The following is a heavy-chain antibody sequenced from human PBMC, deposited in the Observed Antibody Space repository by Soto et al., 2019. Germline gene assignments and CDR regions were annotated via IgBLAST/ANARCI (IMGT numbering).Heavy chain of an antibody. J-gene: IGHJ4*02. CDR1: GGSISSSSYY. V-gene: IGHV4-39*01. Sequence: PSETLSLTCTVSGGSISSSSYYWGWIRQPPGKGLEWIGSIYYSGSTYYNPSLKSRVTISVDTSKNQFSLKLSSVTAADTAVYYCARRSVLDVVEAYDYWGQGTLVTVSS. D-gene: IGHD2-21*01. CDR3: ARRSVLDVVEAYDY. CDR2: IYYSGST.